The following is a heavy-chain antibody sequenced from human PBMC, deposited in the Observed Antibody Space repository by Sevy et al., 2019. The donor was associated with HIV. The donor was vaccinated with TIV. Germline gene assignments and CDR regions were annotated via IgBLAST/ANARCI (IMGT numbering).Heavy chain of an antibody. J-gene: IGHJ3*02. Sequence: GGSLRLSCAASGFTFNLYSMNYVRQVPGRGLEWVSSISSTSSYIFYGASVKGRFTISRDNTKNSLYLQMNSLRAEDTAVYYCARGAGVPVGALDIWGQGTMVTVSS. CDR1: GFTFNLYS. D-gene: IGHD2-8*01. CDR3: ARGAGVPVGALDI. CDR2: ISSTSSYI. V-gene: IGHV3-21*01.